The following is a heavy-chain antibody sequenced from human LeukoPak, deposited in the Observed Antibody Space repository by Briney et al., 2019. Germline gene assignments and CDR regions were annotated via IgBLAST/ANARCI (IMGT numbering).Heavy chain of an antibody. Sequence: ASXKVSCKASGYTFTGYYMHWVRQAPGQGLEWMGRINPNSGGTNYAQKFQGRVTMTRDTSISTAYMELSRLRSDDTAVYYCARDHGYSSGWYNYWGQGTLVTISS. CDR3: ARDHGYSSGWYNY. D-gene: IGHD6-19*01. J-gene: IGHJ4*02. CDR2: INPNSGGT. V-gene: IGHV1-2*06. CDR1: GYTFTGYY.